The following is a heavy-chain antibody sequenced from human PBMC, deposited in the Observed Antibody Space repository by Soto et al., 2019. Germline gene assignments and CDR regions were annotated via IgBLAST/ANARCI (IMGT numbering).Heavy chain of an antibody. CDR3: ARHSSSSWGHY. D-gene: IGHD6-6*01. V-gene: IGHV1-8*01. Sequence: ASVKVSCKASGDTFTTYDINWVRQATGHGLEWMGWINPNSGNIGYAQRFQGRVTMTRDTAIRTAYMEVSRLRSDDTAVYYCARHSSSSWGHYWGQGTLVTVSS. CDR2: INPNSGNI. CDR1: GDTFTTYD. J-gene: IGHJ4*02.